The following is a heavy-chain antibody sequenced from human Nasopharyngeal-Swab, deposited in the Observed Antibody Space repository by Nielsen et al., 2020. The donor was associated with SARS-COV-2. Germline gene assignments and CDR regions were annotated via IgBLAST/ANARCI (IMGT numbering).Heavy chain of an antibody. D-gene: IGHD6-13*01. V-gene: IGHV4-31*11. J-gene: IGHJ4*02. CDR1: GGTLNGFH. Sequence: LRLSCVVFGGTLNGFHWKWIRQHPGKGLEWIGYIYYSGSTYYNPSLKSRVTISVDTSKNQFSLKLSSVTAADTAVYYCARVYSSSIIDYWGQGTLVTVSS. CDR3: ARVYSSSIIDY. CDR2: IYYSGST.